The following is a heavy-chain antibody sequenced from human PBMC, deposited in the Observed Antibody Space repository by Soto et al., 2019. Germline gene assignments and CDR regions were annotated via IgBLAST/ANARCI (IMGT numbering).Heavy chain of an antibody. Sequence: QITLKESGPTVVKPTQTLTLTCTFSGFSVSTRGVGVGWIRQPPGKALEWLALIYWDDDKRYRPSLKTRLSLXKXXAKIQVVRTMTNMDPVDTGTYYCAHKGDGYRGFKYWGQGTLVTVSS. J-gene: IGHJ4*02. V-gene: IGHV2-5*02. D-gene: IGHD5-12*01. CDR3: AHKGDGYRGFKY. CDR2: IYWDDDK. CDR1: GFSVSTRGVG.